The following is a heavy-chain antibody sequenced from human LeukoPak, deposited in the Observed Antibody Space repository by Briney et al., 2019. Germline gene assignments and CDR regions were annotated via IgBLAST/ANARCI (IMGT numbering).Heavy chain of an antibody. D-gene: IGHD3-3*01. CDR1: GYTFTSYY. CDR2: INPNSGGT. J-gene: IGHJ4*02. Sequence: ASVKVSCKASGYTFTSYYMHWVRQAPGQGLEWMGWINPNSGGTNYAPKFQGRVTMTRDTSISTAYMELSRLRSDDTAVYYCARATPRIFGVVIKKYYFDYWGQGTLVTVSS. CDR3: ARATPRIFGVVIKKYYFDY. V-gene: IGHV1-2*02.